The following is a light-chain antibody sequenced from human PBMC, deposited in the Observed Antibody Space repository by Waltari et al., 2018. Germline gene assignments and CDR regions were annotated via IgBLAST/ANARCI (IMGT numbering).Light chain of an antibody. CDR1: SSNIGVNV. Sequence: QSVLAQPPSVSGPPGKRVNIFCSGGSSNIGVNVVNWYQHLPGTSPRLLIFTNDQRPSGVPDRFSGSKSGTSASLAISGLQSEDEGHYYCAVWDDNLSGVVFGAGTQVTVL. CDR3: AVWDDNLSGVV. J-gene: IGLJ1*01. V-gene: IGLV1-44*01. CDR2: TND.